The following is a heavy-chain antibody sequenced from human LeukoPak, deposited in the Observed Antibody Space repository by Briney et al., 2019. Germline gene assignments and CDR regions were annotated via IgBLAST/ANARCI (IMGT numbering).Heavy chain of an antibody. CDR1: GFSLSTSGMC. CDR2: IDWDDDK. CDR3: ARTAAAAGKGSVDY. V-gene: IGHV2-70*11. Sequence: SGPTLVNPTQTLTLTRTFSGFSLSTSGMCVSWIRQPPGKALEWLARIDWDDDKYYSTSLKTRLTISKDTSKNQVVLTMTNMDPVDTATYCCARTAAAAGKGSVDYWGQGTLVTVSS. D-gene: IGHD6-13*01. J-gene: IGHJ4*02.